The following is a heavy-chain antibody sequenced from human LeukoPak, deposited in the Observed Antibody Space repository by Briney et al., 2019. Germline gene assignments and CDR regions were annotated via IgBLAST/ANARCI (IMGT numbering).Heavy chain of an antibody. V-gene: IGHV3-74*01. D-gene: IGHD1-26*01. CDR2: IKGDGSST. J-gene: IGHJ5*02. CDR1: GFTFSTYW. CDR3: ARDRSPGWFDP. Sequence: GGSLRLSCAASGFTFSTYWMHWVRQAPGKGLVWVSRIKGDGSSTSYADSVKGRFAISRDNAKNTLYLQVNSLRAEDTAVYYCARDRSPGWFDPWGQGTLVTVSS.